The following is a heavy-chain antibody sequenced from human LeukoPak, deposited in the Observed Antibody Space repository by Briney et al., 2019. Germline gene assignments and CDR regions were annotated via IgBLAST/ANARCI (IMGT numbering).Heavy chain of an antibody. CDR3: AIVNSSPVVSLKGSWAGSLGFDL. J-gene: IGHJ4*02. D-gene: IGHD2-2*01. V-gene: IGHV3-21*06. CDR2: ISGSSRYI. CDR1: KFTIINYT. Sequence: PGGSLRLSCAASKFTIINYTVAWVRQSPGKGLDWVSSISGSSRYIHYSDSVKGRFTISRDNAKNSLYLRMDSLTAEDTADYYCAIVNSSPVVSLKGSWAGSLGFDLWGQGTLVTVSS.